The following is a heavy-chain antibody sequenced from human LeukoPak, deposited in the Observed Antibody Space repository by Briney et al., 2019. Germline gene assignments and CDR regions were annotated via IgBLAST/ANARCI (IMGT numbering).Heavy chain of an antibody. J-gene: IGHJ5*02. CDR3: AQSGSYYYWFDP. D-gene: IGHD1-26*01. Sequence: SETLSLTCTVSGGSISSSSYYWGWIRQPPAKGLEWIGSIYYSGSTYYNPSLKSRVTISVDTSKNQFSLKLSSVTAADTAVYYCAQSGSYYYWFDPWGQGTLVTVSS. CDR1: GGSISSSSYY. V-gene: IGHV4-39*07. CDR2: IYYSGST.